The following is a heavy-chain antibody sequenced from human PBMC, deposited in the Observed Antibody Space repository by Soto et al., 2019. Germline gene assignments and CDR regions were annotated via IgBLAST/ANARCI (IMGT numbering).Heavy chain of an antibody. J-gene: IGHJ3*02. CDR2: VYNNGGT. CDR3: ARGYYYDTSGYYSAFDI. D-gene: IGHD3-22*01. CDR1: GGSISSDY. Sequence: SETLSLTCTVSGGSISSDYWSWIRQPPGKGLAWVGYVYNNGGTKYNPSLKSRVTISVDTSNNQFSLKLTSVTAADTAVYYCARGYYYDTSGYYSAFDIWGQGTMVTVSS. V-gene: IGHV4-59*01.